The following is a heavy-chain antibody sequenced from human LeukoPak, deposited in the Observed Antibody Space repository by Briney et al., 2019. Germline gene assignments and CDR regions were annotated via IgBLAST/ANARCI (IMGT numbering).Heavy chain of an antibody. CDR3: ARTGYTGYDFDY. D-gene: IGHD5-12*01. CDR1: GGSITSNYD. V-gene: IGHV4-39*01. Sequence: SETLSLTCTVSGGSITSNYDWGWIRQPPGKGLEWIGNIYYSEITYHNPSLKSRVTMSVDTSKNQLSLKLSSVTAADTAVYYCARTGYTGYDFDYWGQGTLVTVSS. J-gene: IGHJ4*02. CDR2: IYYSEIT.